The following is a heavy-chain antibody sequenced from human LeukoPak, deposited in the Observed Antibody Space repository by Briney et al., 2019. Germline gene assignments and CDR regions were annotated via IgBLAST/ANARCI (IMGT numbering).Heavy chain of an antibody. Sequence: GGSLRLSCAASGFTFSSYGMHWVRQAPGKGLEWVAVISYDGSNKYYADSVKGRFTISRDNSKNTLYLQMNSLRAEDTAVYYCAKDFQPAGTTTHYYYGMDVWGQGTKVTVSS. CDR3: AKDFQPAGTTTHYYYGMDV. CDR1: GFTFSSYG. D-gene: IGHD1-7*01. CDR2: ISYDGSNK. J-gene: IGHJ6*02. V-gene: IGHV3-30*18.